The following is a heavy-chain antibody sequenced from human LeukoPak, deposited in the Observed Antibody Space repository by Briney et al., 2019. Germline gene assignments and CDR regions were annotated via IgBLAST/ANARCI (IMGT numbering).Heavy chain of an antibody. CDR1: GFTFTGYY. D-gene: IGHD2-2*01. V-gene: IGHV1-2*02. J-gene: IGHJ4*02. CDR3: ARACKGTTCPVDY. Sequence: ASVKVSCKASGFTFTGYYMHWVRQAPGQGLEWMGWINPNSGGTNYAQKFQGRVTMTRDTSISTAYMELSRLRSDDTAVYYCARACKGTTCPVDYWGQGTLVTVSS. CDR2: INPNSGGT.